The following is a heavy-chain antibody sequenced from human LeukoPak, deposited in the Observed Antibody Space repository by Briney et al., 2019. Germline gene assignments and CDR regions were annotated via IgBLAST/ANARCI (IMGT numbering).Heavy chain of an antibody. J-gene: IGHJ3*02. CDR1: GFTFSSYA. CDR3: ARAEERLLYNAFDI. V-gene: IGHV3-30-3*01. Sequence: PGGSLRLSCAASGFTFSSYAMHWVRQAPGKGLEWVAVISYDGSNKYYADSVKGRFTISRDNSKNTLYLQMNSLRAEDTAVYYCARAEERLLYNAFDIWGQGTMVTVSS. D-gene: IGHD3-3*01. CDR2: ISYDGSNK.